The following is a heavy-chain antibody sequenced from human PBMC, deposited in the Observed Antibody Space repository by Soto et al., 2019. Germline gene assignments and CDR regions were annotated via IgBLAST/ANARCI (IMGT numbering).Heavy chain of an antibody. CDR2: ISNDGGDQ. J-gene: IGHJ4*02. CDR1: GFSFSSYG. Sequence: QVQLVESGGGVVQTGRSLRLSCAASGFSFSSYGIHWVRQAPGKGLEWVALISNDGGDQNFEDSVKGRFTVSRDNSRNTVYLEMNSLRIEDTAVYYCAIRLHLRGSGWYRFDSWGQGTLVTVSS. D-gene: IGHD6-19*01. V-gene: IGHV3-33*01. CDR3: AIRLHLRGSGWYRFDS.